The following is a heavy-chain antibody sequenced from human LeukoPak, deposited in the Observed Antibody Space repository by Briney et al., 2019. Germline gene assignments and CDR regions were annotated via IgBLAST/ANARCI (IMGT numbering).Heavy chain of an antibody. V-gene: IGHV4-39*07. CDR1: GGSISSSSYY. CDR3: ARVLLEGHTWELLDY. CDR2: IYYSGST. Sequence: PSETLSLTCTVSGGSISSSSYYWGWIRQPPGKGLEWIGSIYYSGSTYYNPSLKSRVTISVDTSKNQFSLKLSSVTAADTAVYYCARVLLEGHTWELLDYWGQGTLVTVSS. J-gene: IGHJ4*02. D-gene: IGHD1-26*01.